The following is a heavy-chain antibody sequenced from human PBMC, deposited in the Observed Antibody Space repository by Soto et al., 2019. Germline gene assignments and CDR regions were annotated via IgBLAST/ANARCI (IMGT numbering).Heavy chain of an antibody. Sequence: LSLTCAVYGGSFSGYYWSWIRQPPGKGLEWIGEINHSGSTNYNPSLKSRVTISVDTSKNQFSLKLSSVTAADTAVYYCARVGEMLYYYYGMDVWGQGTTVTVSS. V-gene: IGHV4-34*01. CDR1: GGSFSGYY. J-gene: IGHJ6*02. CDR3: ARVGEMLYYYYGMDV. CDR2: INHSGST. D-gene: IGHD3-16*01.